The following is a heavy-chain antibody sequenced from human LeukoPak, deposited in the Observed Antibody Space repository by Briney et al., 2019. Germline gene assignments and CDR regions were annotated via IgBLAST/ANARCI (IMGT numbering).Heavy chain of an antibody. CDR3: ARGRWDGYNLLDAFDI. V-gene: IGHV3-11*04. D-gene: IGHD5-24*01. CDR2: ISSSGSTI. CDR1: GFTFSDYY. Sequence: PGGSLRLSCAASGFTFSDYYMSWIRQAPGKGLEWVSYISSSGSTIYYADSVKGRFTISRDNSKNTLYLQMNSLRAEDTAVYYCARGRWDGYNLLDAFDIWGQGTVVTVSS. J-gene: IGHJ3*02.